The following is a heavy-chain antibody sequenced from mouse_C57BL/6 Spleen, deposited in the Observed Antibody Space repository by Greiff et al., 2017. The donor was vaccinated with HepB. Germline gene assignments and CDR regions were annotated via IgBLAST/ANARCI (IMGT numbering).Heavy chain of an antibody. Sequence: QVQLQQSGAELVKPGASVKISCKASGYAFSSYWMNWVKQRPGKGLEWIGQIYPGDGDTNYNGKFKGKATLTADKSSSTAYMQLSSLTSEDSAVCFCARVGCYSFWFAYWGQGALVTVSA. CDR1: GYAFSSYW. V-gene: IGHV1-80*01. D-gene: IGHD1-1*02. CDR2: IYPGDGDT. J-gene: IGHJ3*01. CDR3: ARVGCYSFWFAY.